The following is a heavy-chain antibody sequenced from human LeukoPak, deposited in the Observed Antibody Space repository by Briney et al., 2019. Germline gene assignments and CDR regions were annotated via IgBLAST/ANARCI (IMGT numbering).Heavy chain of an antibody. CDR3: ASGRAHSNYYYYYMDV. J-gene: IGHJ6*03. V-gene: IGHV4-61*02. CDR2: IYTSGST. D-gene: IGHD4-11*01. CDR1: GGSISSGSYY. Sequence: SETLSLTCTVSGGSISSGSYYWSWIRQPAGKGLEWIGRIYTSGSTNYSPSLKSRVTISVDTSKNQFSLKLSSVTAADTAVYYRASGRAHSNYYYYYMDVWGKGTTVTVSS.